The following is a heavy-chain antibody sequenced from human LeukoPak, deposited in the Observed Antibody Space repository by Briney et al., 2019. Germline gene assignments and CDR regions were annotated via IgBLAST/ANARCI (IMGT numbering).Heavy chain of an antibody. J-gene: IGHJ4*02. CDR3: ARGLLVLNFDY. Sequence: GGSLRLSCAASGFTFSSYSMNWVRQAPGKGLEWVSYISSSSSIIYYADSVKGRFTISRDNAKNSLYLQMNSLRAEDTAVYYCARGLLVLNFDYWGQGTLVTVSS. D-gene: IGHD6-13*01. CDR1: GFTFSSYS. CDR2: ISSSSSII. V-gene: IGHV3-48*01.